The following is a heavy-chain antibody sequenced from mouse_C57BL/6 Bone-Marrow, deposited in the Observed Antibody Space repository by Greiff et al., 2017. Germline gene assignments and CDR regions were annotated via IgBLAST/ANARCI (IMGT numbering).Heavy chain of an antibody. CDR2: IDPSDSFT. CDR1: GYTFTSYW. J-gene: IGHJ4*01. Sequence: QVQLQQPGAELVMPGASVKLSCKASGYTFTSYWMHWVKQRPGQGLEWIGEIDPSDSFTNYNQKFKGKATLTVDTSSSTAYMQLSSLTSEDSAVFYCARGGTTVFSYYAMDYWGQGTSVTVSS. D-gene: IGHD1-1*01. CDR3: ARGGTTVFSYYAMDY. V-gene: IGHV1-69*01.